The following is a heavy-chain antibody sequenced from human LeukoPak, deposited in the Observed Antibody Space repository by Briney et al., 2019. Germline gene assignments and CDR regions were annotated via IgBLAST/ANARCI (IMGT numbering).Heavy chain of an antibody. CDR3: ARELDYGGTRYFDY. V-gene: IGHV4-30-4*01. CDR2: IYYSGST. D-gene: IGHD4-23*01. Sequence: SETLSLTCTVSCGSISSGDYYWSWIRQPPGKGLEWIGYIYYSGSTYYNASLKSRVTISVDTSKNQLSLKLSSETAADTAVYYWARELDYGGTRYFDYWGQGTLVTVSS. CDR1: CGSISSGDYY. J-gene: IGHJ4*02.